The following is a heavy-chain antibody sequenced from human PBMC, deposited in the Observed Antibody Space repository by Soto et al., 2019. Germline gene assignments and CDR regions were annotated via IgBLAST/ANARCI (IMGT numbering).Heavy chain of an antibody. V-gene: IGHV3-30*04. D-gene: IGHD6-25*01. CDR2: ISYDGNTK. CDR1: GFTFSNYP. CDR3: ASEDSHGVAAAVYFES. Sequence: QVHLAESGGGVVQPGRSLRLFCAASGFTFSNYPMNWVRQAPGKGLEWVAVISYDGNTKHYADSVKGRCTISRDNPRNTMDLQINSKIVEDTAVYDCASEDSHGVAAAVYFESWSQGAQVTVSS. J-gene: IGHJ4*02.